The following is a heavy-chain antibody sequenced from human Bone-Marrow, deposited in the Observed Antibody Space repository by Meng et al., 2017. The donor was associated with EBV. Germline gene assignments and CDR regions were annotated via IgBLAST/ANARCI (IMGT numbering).Heavy chain of an antibody. CDR3: ARGLIRQLVRRIRGGNWFDP. CDR1: GGSFSGDY. CDR2: INHSGST. D-gene: IGHD1-1*01. V-gene: IGHV4-34*01. J-gene: IGHJ5*02. Sequence: QVRLQGWGEVLSMASETLSLAGAVYGGSFSGDYWSGSRQPPGKGLEWIGEINHSGSTNYNPSLKSRVTISVDTSKNQFSLKLSSVTAADTAVYYCARGLIRQLVRRIRGGNWFDPWGQGTLVTVSS.